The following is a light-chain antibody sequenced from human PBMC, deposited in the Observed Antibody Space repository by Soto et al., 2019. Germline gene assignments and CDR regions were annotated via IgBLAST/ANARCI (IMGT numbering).Light chain of an antibody. CDR3: CSHSATYTFV. J-gene: IGLJ1*01. V-gene: IGLV2-8*01. CDR2: EVS. CDR1: SSDVGDYNS. Sequence: QSALTQPPSASGSPGRSVTISCSGTSSDVGDYNSVSWYQQHPGKAPKLMIYEVSKRPSGVPDRFSGSKSGNAASLTVSGLQAEDEADYYCCSHSATYTFVFGTGTKLTVL.